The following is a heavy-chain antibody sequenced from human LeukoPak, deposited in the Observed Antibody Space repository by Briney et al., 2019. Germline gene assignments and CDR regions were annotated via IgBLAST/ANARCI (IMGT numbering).Heavy chain of an antibody. CDR2: TSTDGSSK. Sequence: GGSLRLSCAASGFTFSSYSMNWVRQAPGKGLEWVSVTSTDGSSKYYADSVEGRFTISRDNAENTVYLQMNGLRAEDTAVYYCVRGVTQQLRFLRWHDAFDIWGQGTMVTVSS. J-gene: IGHJ3*02. V-gene: IGHV3-30*03. CDR1: GFTFSSYS. D-gene: IGHD3-3*01. CDR3: VRGVTQQLRFLRWHDAFDI.